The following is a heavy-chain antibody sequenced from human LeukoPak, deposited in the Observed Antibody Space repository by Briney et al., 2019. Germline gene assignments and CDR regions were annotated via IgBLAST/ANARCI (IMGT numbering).Heavy chain of an antibody. Sequence: GGSLRLSCAASGFTFSSYGMHWVRQAPGKGLEWVAVISYDGSNKYYADSVKGRFTISRDNSKNTLYLQMNSLRAEDTAVYYCAKGYYGSGVDYFDYWGQGTLITVSS. CDR3: AKGYYGSGVDYFDY. CDR1: GFTFSSYG. CDR2: ISYDGSNK. V-gene: IGHV3-30*18. J-gene: IGHJ4*02. D-gene: IGHD3-10*01.